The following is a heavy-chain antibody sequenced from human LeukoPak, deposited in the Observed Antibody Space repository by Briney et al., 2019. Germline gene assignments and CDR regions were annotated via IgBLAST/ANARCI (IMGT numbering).Heavy chain of an antibody. D-gene: IGHD3-3*01. Sequence: SETLSLTCSVSGGSISSSSYYWGWIRQPPGKGLEWIGEIYHSGSTNYNPSLKSRVTISVDKSKNQFSLKLSSVTAADTAIYYCARHWSFWNGYYDYWGQRTLVTVSS. J-gene: IGHJ4*02. CDR2: IYHSGST. V-gene: IGHV4-39*01. CDR3: ARHWSFWNGYYDY. CDR1: GGSISSSSYY.